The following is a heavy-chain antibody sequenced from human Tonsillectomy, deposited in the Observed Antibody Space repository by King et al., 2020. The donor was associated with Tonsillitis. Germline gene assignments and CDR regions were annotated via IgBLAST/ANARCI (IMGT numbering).Heavy chain of an antibody. CDR1: GYTFTDYY. D-gene: IGHD5-24*01. V-gene: IGHV1-2*02. CDR2: INPNTGGT. J-gene: IGHJ4*02. Sequence: VQLVQSGAEVKKPGASVKVSCKASGYTFTDYYIHWVRQAPGQGLEWMGWINPNTGGTKYAQKFQGRVTMTRDTSISTAYMELSRLRSDDTAVYYSARDRDDPFYFDYWGQGTLVTVSS. CDR3: ARDRDDPFYFDY.